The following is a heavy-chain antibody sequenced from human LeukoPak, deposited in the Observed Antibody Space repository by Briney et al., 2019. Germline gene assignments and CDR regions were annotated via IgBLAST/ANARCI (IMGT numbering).Heavy chain of an antibody. J-gene: IGHJ4*02. CDR3: ARGGYYHN. V-gene: IGHV3-30-3*01. CDR1: GFTFSSYA. D-gene: IGHD3-9*01. CDR2: ISYDGSNK. Sequence: GGSLRLSCAASGFTFSSYAMRWVRQAPGKGLEWVAVISYDGSNKYYADSVKGRFTISRDNSKNTLYLQMNSLRAEDTAVYYCARGGYYHNWGQGTLVTVSS.